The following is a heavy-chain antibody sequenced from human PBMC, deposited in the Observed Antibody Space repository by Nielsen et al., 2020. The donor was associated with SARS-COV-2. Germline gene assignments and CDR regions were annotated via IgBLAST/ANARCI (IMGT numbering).Heavy chain of an antibody. CDR1: GYTFTSYA. J-gene: IGHJ4*02. D-gene: IGHD3-10*01. Sequence: ASVKVSCKASGYTFTSYAMNWVRQAPGQGLEWMGWFNTNTGNPTYAQGFTGRFVFSLDTSVSTAYLQISSLKAEDTAVYYCASFSMVRGVIDFDYWGQGTLVTVSS. CDR3: ASFSMVRGVIDFDY. CDR2: FNTNTGNP. V-gene: IGHV7-4-1*02.